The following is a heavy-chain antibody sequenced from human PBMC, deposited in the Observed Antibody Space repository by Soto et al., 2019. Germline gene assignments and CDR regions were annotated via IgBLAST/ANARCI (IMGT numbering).Heavy chain of an antibody. CDR2: IIPIFGTA. Sequence: QVQLVQSGAEVKKPGSSVKVSCKASGGTFSSYAIRWVRQAPGQGLEWMGGIIPIFGTANYAQKFQGRVTITADESTSTAYMELSSLRSEDTAVYYCASGGLGIVVVPAAIKGGYFQHWGQGTLVTVSS. D-gene: IGHD2-2*02. CDR1: GGTFSSYA. J-gene: IGHJ1*01. V-gene: IGHV1-69*01. CDR3: ASGGLGIVVVPAAIKGGYFQH.